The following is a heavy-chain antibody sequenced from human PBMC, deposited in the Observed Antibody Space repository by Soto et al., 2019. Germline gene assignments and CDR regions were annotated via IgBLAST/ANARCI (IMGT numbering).Heavy chain of an antibody. Sequence: GESLKISCKGSGYSFTSYWIGWVRQMPGKGLEWMGIIYPGDSDTRYSPSFQGQVTISADKSISTAYLQWSSLKASDTAMYYCARPSGYSYGPNYYYYGMDVWGQGTTVTVSS. CDR1: GYSFTSYW. V-gene: IGHV5-51*01. J-gene: IGHJ6*02. CDR2: IYPGDSDT. CDR3: ARPSGYSYGPNYYYYGMDV. D-gene: IGHD5-18*01.